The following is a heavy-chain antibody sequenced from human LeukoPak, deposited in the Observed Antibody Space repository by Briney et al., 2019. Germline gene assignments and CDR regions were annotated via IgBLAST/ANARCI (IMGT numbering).Heavy chain of an antibody. CDR2: INPSGGST. CDR3: AREAGTYSSGWEVEYFQH. D-gene: IGHD6-19*01. J-gene: IGHJ1*01. V-gene: IGHV1-46*01. Sequence: GASVKVSCKASGYTFTSYYMHWVRQAPGQGLEWMGIINPSGGSTSYAQKFQGRVTMTRDTSTSTVYMELSSLRSEDTAVYYCAREAGTYSSGWEVEYFQHWGQGTLVTVSS. CDR1: GYTFTSYY.